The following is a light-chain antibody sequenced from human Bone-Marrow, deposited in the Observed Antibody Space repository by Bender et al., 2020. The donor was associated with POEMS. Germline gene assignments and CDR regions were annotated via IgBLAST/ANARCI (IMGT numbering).Light chain of an antibody. CDR1: SGHSSNI. V-gene: IGLV4-60*03. CDR3: QTWDSGIRV. J-gene: IGLJ3*02. CDR2: LEGGGSY. Sequence: QPVLTQSSSASASLGSSVKLTCTLSSGHSSNIIAWHQQQPGKAPRYLMNLEGGGSYNKGSGLPDRFSGSSSGADRYLTISSLQSDDEADYYCQTWDSGIRVFGGGTKLTVL.